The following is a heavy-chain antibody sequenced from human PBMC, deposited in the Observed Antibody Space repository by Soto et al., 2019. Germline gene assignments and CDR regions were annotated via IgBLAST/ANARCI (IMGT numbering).Heavy chain of an antibody. CDR1: GFSFDDYA. Sequence: EVQLLESGGGLVQPGGSLRLSCAASGFSFDDYAMTWVRQAAGKGLEWVSATSGSGDNTYYADSVKGRFTISRDNSKNTLYLQLNSLRAEDTAVYYCAKGYYSGYDLAYFDYWGQGTPVTVSS. V-gene: IGHV3-23*01. CDR3: AKGYYSGYDLAYFDY. CDR2: TSGSGDNT. D-gene: IGHD5-12*01. J-gene: IGHJ4*02.